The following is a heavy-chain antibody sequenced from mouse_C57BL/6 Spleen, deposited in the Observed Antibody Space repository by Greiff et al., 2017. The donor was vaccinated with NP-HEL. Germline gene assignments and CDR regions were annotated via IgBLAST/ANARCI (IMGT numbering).Heavy chain of an antibody. Sequence: QVQLQQSGAELARPGASVKLSCKASGYTFTSYGISWVKQRTGQGLEWIGEIYPRSGNTYYNEKFKGKATLTADKSSSTAYMELRSLTSEDSAVYYCARGVYYGKGYAMDYWGQGTSVTVSS. CDR1: GYTFTSYG. D-gene: IGHD2-1*01. V-gene: IGHV1-81*01. CDR3: ARGVYYGKGYAMDY. J-gene: IGHJ4*01. CDR2: IYPRSGNT.